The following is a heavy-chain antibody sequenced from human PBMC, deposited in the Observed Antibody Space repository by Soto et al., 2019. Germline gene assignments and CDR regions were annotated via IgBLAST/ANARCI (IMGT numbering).Heavy chain of an antibody. CDR3: AKDKQALGWGSLDY. J-gene: IGHJ4*02. CDR2: ISDSGDSI. CDR1: GFTFSSYA. V-gene: IGHV3-23*01. Sequence: GGSLRLSCAASGFTFSSYAMHWVRQAPGKGLEWVSSISDSGDSIKYADSVKGQFTISRDNSKNTLSLQMNSLTAEDTAVYFCAKDKQALGWGSLDYWGQGTLVTVSS. D-gene: IGHD3-16*01.